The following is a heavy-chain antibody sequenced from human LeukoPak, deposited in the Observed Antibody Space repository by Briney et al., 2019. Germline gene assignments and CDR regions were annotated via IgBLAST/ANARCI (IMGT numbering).Heavy chain of an antibody. D-gene: IGHD7-27*01. J-gene: IGHJ4*02. V-gene: IGHV4-61*02. CDR2: IYTSGST. CDR1: GGSISNNIHY. CDR3: ARKRPWGLSRYFDY. Sequence: SETLSLTCTVSGGSISNNIHYWGWIRQPAGKGLEWIGRIYTSGSTNYNPSLKSRVTISLDTSKNQFSLKLSSVTAADTAVYYCARKRPWGLSRYFDYWGQGTLVTVSS.